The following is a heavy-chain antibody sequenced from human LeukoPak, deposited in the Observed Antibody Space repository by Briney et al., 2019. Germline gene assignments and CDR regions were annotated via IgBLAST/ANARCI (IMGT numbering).Heavy chain of an antibody. CDR2: IIPIFGTA. CDR1: GSTFSSYA. J-gene: IGHJ4*02. CDR3: ASPRPPYYDFWSGYYSFDY. D-gene: IGHD3-3*01. V-gene: IGHV1-69*05. Sequence: SVKVSCKASGSTFSSYAISWVRQAPGQGLEWMGGIIPIFGTANYAQKFQGRVMITTDESTSTAYMELSSLRSEDTAVYYCASPRPPYYDFWSGYYSFDYWGQGTLVTVSS.